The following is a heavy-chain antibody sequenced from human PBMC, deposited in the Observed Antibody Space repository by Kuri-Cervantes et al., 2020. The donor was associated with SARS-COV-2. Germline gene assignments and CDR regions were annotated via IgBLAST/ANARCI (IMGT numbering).Heavy chain of an antibody. D-gene: IGHD1-1*01. CDR1: GFTLTTYS. Sequence: GESLKISCAASGFTLTTYSMNWFRQAPGKGLEWVSSISSDSFHIYYADSVKGRFTISRDNAKNMLFLQMNSLRAEDTAVYYCVRDGDHWNFDYWGQGTQVTGSS. J-gene: IGHJ4*02. V-gene: IGHV3-21*01. CDR2: ISSDSFHI. CDR3: VRDGDHWNFDY.